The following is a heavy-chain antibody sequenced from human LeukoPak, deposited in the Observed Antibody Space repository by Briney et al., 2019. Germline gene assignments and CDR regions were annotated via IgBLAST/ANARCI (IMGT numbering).Heavy chain of an antibody. CDR3: ARCSGNYYGSGSYTYYFDY. Sequence: TLSLTCTVSGGSFSSGGYYWSWLRQHPGKGLEWIGYIYYSGSTYYNPSLKSRVTISVDTSNNQFSLKLSSVTAADTAVYYCARCSGNYYGSGSYTYYFDYWGQGTLVTVSS. CDR2: IYYSGST. J-gene: IGHJ4*02. D-gene: IGHD3-10*01. V-gene: IGHV4-31*03. CDR1: GGSFSSGGYY.